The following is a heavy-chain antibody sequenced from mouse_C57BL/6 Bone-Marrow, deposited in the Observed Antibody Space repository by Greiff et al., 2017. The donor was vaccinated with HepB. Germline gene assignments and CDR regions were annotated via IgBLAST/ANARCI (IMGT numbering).Heavy chain of an antibody. CDR1: GFTFSDYY. Sequence: EVQRVESGGGLVQPGGSLKLSCAASGFTFSDYYMYWVRQTPEKRLEWVAYISNGGGSTYYPDTVKGRFTISRDNAKNTLYLQMSRLKSEDTAMYYCARPKLGRGYYFDYWGQGTTLTVSS. CDR2: ISNGGGST. D-gene: IGHD4-1*01. V-gene: IGHV5-12*01. CDR3: ARPKLGRGYYFDY. J-gene: IGHJ2*01.